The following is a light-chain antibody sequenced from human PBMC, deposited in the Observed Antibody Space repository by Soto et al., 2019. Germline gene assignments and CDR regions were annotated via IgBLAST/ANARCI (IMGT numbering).Light chain of an antibody. CDR2: DAS. CDR3: QQRSNWPPIT. V-gene: IGKV3-11*01. J-gene: IGKJ5*01. Sequence: EIVLTQSPATLSLSPGERATLSCRASQSIGTYLAWYQQKPGQAPRLLIYDASNRAAVVPARFSGSGSGTDFTLTISSVEPDDFAVYYCQQRSNWPPITFGQGTRPEIK. CDR1: QSIGTY.